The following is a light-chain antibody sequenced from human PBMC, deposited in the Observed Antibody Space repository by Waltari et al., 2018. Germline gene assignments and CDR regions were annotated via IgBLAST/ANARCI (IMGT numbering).Light chain of an antibody. CDR1: SLRTSY. J-gene: IGLJ3*02. V-gene: IGLV3-19*01. Sequence: SSELTQDPAVSVALGQTVRITCQGDSLRTSYASWYPLKPGQAPVLVIHGKDKRPSGIPDRISGYSSGATSSLTITGAQAEDEADYYCSSRNGRANQVVFAGGTKVTVL. CDR2: GKD. CDR3: SSRNGRANQVV.